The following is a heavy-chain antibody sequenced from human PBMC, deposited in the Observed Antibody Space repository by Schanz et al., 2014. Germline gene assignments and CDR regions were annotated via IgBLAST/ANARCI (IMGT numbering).Heavy chain of an antibody. CDR1: GYTFTDYG. Sequence: QILLVQPGPEVKKPGASVKVSCKASGYTFTDYGVIWVRQAPGQGLEWLGWMNPNSGNPGFAQKFRGRVTMTRNTSMSTAYIELHILTSEDTAVYYCARGRTFDYWGQGTLVTVSS. CDR3: ARGRTFDY. CDR2: MNPNSGNP. J-gene: IGHJ4*02. V-gene: IGHV1-8*02.